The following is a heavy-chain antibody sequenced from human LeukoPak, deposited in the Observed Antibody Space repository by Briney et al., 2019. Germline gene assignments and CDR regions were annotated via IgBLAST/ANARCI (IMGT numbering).Heavy chain of an antibody. CDR2: ISGSGGST. J-gene: IGHJ4*02. CDR3: AKGRAKATVITGDH. V-gene: IGHV3-23*01. Sequence: PGGSLRRSCAASGFTFSSYAMSWVRQAPGKGLEWVSTISGSGGSTHYADSVKGRFTISRDNSKNTLYLQMNSLRADDTAVYYCAKGRAKATVITGDHWGQGTLATVSS. D-gene: IGHD4-17*01. CDR1: GFTFSSYA.